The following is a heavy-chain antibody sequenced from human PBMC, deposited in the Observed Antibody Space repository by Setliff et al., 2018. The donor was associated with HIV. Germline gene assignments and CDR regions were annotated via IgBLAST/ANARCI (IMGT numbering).Heavy chain of an antibody. V-gene: IGHV3-53*05. J-gene: IGHJ4*02. CDR3: AREFSDTRYRYFDS. D-gene: IGHD1-1*01. CDR1: GFTVSRFY. CDR2: IYSDGSS. Sequence: GGSLRLSCAASGFTVSRFYMSWVRQAPGKGLEWVSVIYSDGSSYYADSVRGRFTISRDNYKNTLYLQMNSLRAEDTAVYYCAREFSDTRYRYFDSWGQGTLVTVSS.